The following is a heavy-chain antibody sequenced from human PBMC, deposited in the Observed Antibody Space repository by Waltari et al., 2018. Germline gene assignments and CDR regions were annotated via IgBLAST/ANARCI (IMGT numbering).Heavy chain of an antibody. CDR1: GCTFSTYG. CDR3: AKGDVVVDYFDF. V-gene: IGHV3-30*18. D-gene: IGHD3-22*01. J-gene: IGHJ4*02. CDR2: KSKDGSNK. Sequence: QVQLLAAGGAVANPGWSLSLACSPCGCTFSTYGLHWARQAPGKGLEWGATKSKDGSNKYDADSVKGRFTISRDNSKNTLYLQMNSLRAEDTAVYYCAKGDVVVDYFDFWGQGSQVSVSS.